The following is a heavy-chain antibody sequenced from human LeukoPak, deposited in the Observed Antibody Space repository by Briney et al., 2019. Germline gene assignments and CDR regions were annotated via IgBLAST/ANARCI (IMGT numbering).Heavy chain of an antibody. CDR3: VREDYDYGDYYFDY. Sequence: GGSLRLSCAASGFIFSDYYMSWIRQAPGKGLEWISYISSSGTTIYYADSVKGRFTISRDNAENSLYLQMTSLGAEDAAVYYCVREDYDYGDYYFDYWGQGTLVTVSS. D-gene: IGHD4-17*01. J-gene: IGHJ4*02. V-gene: IGHV3-11*04. CDR1: GFIFSDYY. CDR2: ISSSGTTI.